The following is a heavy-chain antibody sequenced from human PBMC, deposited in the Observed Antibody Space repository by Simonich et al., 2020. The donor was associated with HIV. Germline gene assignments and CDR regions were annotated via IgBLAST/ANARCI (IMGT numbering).Heavy chain of an antibody. CDR2: INPVGSR. J-gene: IGHJ2*01. D-gene: IGHD2-15*01. Sequence: QVQLVQSGAEVKKPGASVKVSCKASGYTFTSYYMNWVRQAPGHGREGMGKINPVGSRTYAQKFQGRVTMTRDTSTSTVYMELSSLRSEDTAVYYCAGDSGGYWYFDLWGRGTLVTVSS. CDR3: AGDSGGYWYFDL. V-gene: IGHV1-46*01. CDR1: GYTFTSYY.